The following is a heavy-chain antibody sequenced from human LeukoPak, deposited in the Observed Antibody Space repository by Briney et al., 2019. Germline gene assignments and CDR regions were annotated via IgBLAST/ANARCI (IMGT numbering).Heavy chain of an antibody. CDR3: ARAGKKLRFLEWPDAFDI. D-gene: IGHD3-3*01. Sequence: GGSLRLSCAASGFTFSSYDMHWVRQATGKGLEWVSAIGTAGDTYYPGSVKGRFTISRENAKNSLYLQMNSLRAGDTAVYYCARAGKKLRFLEWPDAFDIWGQGTMVTVSS. J-gene: IGHJ3*02. CDR2: IGTAGDT. V-gene: IGHV3-13*01. CDR1: GFTFSSYD.